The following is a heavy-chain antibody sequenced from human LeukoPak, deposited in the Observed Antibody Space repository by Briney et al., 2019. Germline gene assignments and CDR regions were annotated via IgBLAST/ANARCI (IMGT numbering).Heavy chain of an antibody. J-gene: IGHJ5*02. CDR1: GFTFSKYT. D-gene: IGHD3-22*01. CDR3: AGGQYYSDTSGYLRGWFDP. CDR2: ISNSGVYT. Sequence: PGGTLRLSCEGSGFTFSKYTMNWFRQAPGKGLEWVSSISNSGVYTYYADSLKGRCTISRDTSANSLFLKMSSLSAEDTAVYYCAGGQYYSDTSGYLRGWFDPWGQGTLVSVSS. V-gene: IGHV3-21*01.